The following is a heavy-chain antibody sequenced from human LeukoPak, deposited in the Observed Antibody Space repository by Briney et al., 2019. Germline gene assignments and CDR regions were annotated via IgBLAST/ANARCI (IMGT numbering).Heavy chain of an antibody. J-gene: IGHJ6*03. CDR1: GGSISSSSYY. Sequence: PSETLSLTCTVSGGSISSSSYYWGWIRQPPGKGLEWIGSIYYSGSTYYNPSLKSRVTISVDTSKNQFSLKLSSVTAADTAVYYCARQEDYYYYMDVWGKGTTVT. CDR2: IYYSGST. CDR3: ARQEDYYYYMDV. V-gene: IGHV4-39*01.